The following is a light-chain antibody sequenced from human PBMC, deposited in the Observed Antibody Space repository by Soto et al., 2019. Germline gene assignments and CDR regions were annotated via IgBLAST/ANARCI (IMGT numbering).Light chain of an antibody. CDR1: SSDVGGYNY. J-gene: IGLJ1*01. Sequence: QSALTQPASVSGSPGQSITISCTGTSSDVGGYNYVSWYQQHPGKAPKLMIYEVSNRPSGVSNRFSGSKSGNTASLTISGLQAEHEADYYCSSYTSSSTYVFGNGTRSPS. V-gene: IGLV2-14*01. CDR3: SSYTSSSTYV. CDR2: EVS.